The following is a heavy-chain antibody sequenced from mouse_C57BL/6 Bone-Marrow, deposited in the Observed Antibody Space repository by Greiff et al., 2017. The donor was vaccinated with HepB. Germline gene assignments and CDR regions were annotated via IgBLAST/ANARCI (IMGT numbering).Heavy chain of an antibody. CDR1: GYSITSGYY. J-gene: IGHJ3*01. CDR3: ARDRGGYYPFAY. Sequence: EVKLMESGPGLVKPSQSLSLTCSVTGYSITSGYYWNWIRQFPGNKLEWMGYISYDGSNNYNPSLKNRISITRDTSKNQFFLKLNSVPTEDTATYYCARDRGGYYPFAYWGQGTLVTVSA. CDR2: ISYDGSN. V-gene: IGHV3-6*01. D-gene: IGHD2-3*01.